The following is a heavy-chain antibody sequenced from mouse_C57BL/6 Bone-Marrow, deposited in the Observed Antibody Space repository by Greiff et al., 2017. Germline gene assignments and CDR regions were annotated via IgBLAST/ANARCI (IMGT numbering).Heavy chain of an antibody. J-gene: IGHJ1*03. D-gene: IGHD1-1*01. CDR1: GYTFTSYW. Sequence: QVQLQQPGAELVKPGASVKLSCKASGYTFTSYWMHWVKQRPGQGLEWIGMIHPNSGSTNYNEKFKSKATLTVDKSSSTAYMQLSSLTSEDSAVYYCARKYDYGSSWYFDVWGTGTTVTVSA. CDR3: ARKYDYGSSWYFDV. V-gene: IGHV1-64*01. CDR2: IHPNSGST.